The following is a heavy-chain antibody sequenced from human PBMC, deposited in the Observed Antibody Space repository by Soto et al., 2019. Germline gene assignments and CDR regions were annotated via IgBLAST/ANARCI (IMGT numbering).Heavy chain of an antibody. CDR1: GINFRKTW. CDR2: VKSKNDVGTI. CDR3: TTDPRD. Sequence: EVQLVESGGGLVKPGGSLRLSCAASGINFRKTWMSWVRQAPGKGLEWLGRVKSKNDVGTIDYAAPVKDRFTISRDDSIDTLFLQMNSLKIEDTAVYYCTTDPRDWGQGTLVTVSS. V-gene: IGHV3-15*01. D-gene: IGHD3-10*01. J-gene: IGHJ4*02.